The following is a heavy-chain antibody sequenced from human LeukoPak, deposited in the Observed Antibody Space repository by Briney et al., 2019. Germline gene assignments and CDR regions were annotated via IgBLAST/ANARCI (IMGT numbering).Heavy chain of an antibody. CDR2: IYYSGST. D-gene: IGHD3-10*01. J-gene: IGHJ5*02. CDR1: GGSISSYY. V-gene: IGHV4-59*04. Sequence: SETLSLTCTVSGGSISSYYWSWIRQPPGKGLEWIGYIYYSGSTYYNPSLKSRVTISVDTSKNQFSLKLSSVTAADTAVYYCARSMVRGVIGVWFDPWGQGTLVTVSS. CDR3: ARSMVRGVIGVWFDP.